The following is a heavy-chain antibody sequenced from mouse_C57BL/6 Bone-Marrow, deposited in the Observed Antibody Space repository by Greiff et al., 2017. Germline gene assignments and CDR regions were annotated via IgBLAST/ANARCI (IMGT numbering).Heavy chain of an antibody. J-gene: IGHJ4*01. D-gene: IGHD1-1*01. Sequence: EVMLVESGGDLVKPGGSLKLSCAASGFTFSSYGMSWVRPTPDKRLEWVATISSGGSYPYYPDSVKGRFTISRDNAKNTLYLQRSSLKSEDTAMYYCARHYPTVVPGDYWGQGTSVTVSS. V-gene: IGHV5-6*02. CDR1: GFTFSSYG. CDR3: ARHYPTVVPGDY. CDR2: ISSGGSYP.